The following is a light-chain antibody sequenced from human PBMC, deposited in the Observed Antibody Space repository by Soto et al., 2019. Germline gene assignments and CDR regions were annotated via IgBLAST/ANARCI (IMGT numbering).Light chain of an antibody. Sequence: EIVLTQSPGTLSLSPGEGATLSCRASQTISGTYLAWYQQKPGQAPRLLIYSSSNRATGIPDRFSGSGSGTDFTLTISRLEPEDFAVYYCQQYGSSGTFGQGTKVDIK. J-gene: IGKJ1*01. CDR2: SSS. CDR1: QTISGTY. V-gene: IGKV3-20*01. CDR3: QQYGSSGT.